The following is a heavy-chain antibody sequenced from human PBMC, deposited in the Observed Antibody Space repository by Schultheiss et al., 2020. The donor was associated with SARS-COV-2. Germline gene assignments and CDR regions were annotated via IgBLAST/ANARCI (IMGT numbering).Heavy chain of an antibody. J-gene: IGHJ6*02. Sequence: GESLKISCGFSGFTFSNYNMNWVRQPPGKGLEWVSTISSSSGNIYYADSVKGRFTISRDNAKNSLYLQMNSLRAEDTAVYYCAGAYYHEQHNYYYYGMDVWGQGTTVTVSS. D-gene: IGHD3-10*01. CDR1: GFTFSNYN. CDR3: AGAYYHEQHNYYYYGMDV. V-gene: IGHV3-21*01. CDR2: ISSSSGNI.